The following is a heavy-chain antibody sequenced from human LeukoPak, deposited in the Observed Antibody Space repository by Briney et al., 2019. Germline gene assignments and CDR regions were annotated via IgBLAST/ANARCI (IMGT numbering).Heavy chain of an antibody. CDR3: ARLLRVGYCSTTTCNWFDP. CDR1: GGSISSTSYY. CDR2: IYYSGST. J-gene: IGHJ5*02. V-gene: IGHV4-39*07. D-gene: IGHD2-2*03. Sequence: SETLSLTCVVSGGSISSTSYYWGWIRQPPGKGLGWIGSIYYSGSTYYSPSLKSRVTISVDTSKNQFSLKLSSVTAADTAVYYCARLLRVGYCSTTTCNWFDPWGQGTLVTVSS.